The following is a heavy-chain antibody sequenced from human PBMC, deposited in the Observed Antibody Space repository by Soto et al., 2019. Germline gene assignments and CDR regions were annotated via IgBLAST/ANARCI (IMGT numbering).Heavy chain of an antibody. CDR2: IYYSGST. J-gene: IGHJ6*02. CDR3: ARVPFDYYDEFIGMDV. D-gene: IGHD3-22*01. CDR1: GGSISSGGYY. Sequence: QVQLQESGPGLVKPSQTLSLTCTVSGGSISSGGYYWSWIRQHPGKGLEWIGYIYYSGSTYYNPSLKSRVTISXXTXKXXCSLKLSSVTAADTAVYYCARVPFDYYDEFIGMDVWGQGTTVTVSS. V-gene: IGHV4-31*03.